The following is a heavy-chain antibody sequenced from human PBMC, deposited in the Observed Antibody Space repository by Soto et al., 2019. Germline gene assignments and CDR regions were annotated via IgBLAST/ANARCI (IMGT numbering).Heavy chain of an antibody. CDR2: ISAYNGNT. V-gene: IGHV1-18*01. CDR1: GYTFTSYG. J-gene: IGHJ4*02. D-gene: IGHD4-17*01. CDR3: ARDSTGQNDYGDYPREFDY. Sequence: ASVKVSCKASGYTFTSYGISWVRQAPGQGLEWMGWISAYNGNTNYAQKLQGRVTMTTDTSTSTAYMELRSLRSDDTAVYYCARDSTGQNDYGDYPREFDYWGQGTLVTVSS.